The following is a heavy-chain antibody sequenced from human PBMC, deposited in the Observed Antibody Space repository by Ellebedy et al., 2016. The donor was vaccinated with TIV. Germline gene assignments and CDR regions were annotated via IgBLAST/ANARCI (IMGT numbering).Heavy chain of an antibody. V-gene: IGHV1-2*02. Sequence: ASVKVSCKASGYTFTGYYMHWVRQHPGQGLAWVGWNNPNGGATIYAQKFQGRVTMTWDTSINTAYMELSRLRSDDTAIYYCARAEDSSGYYTDWFDPWGQGTLVTVSS. J-gene: IGHJ5*02. CDR3: ARAEDSSGYYTDWFDP. D-gene: IGHD3-22*01. CDR1: GYTFTGYY. CDR2: NNPNGGAT.